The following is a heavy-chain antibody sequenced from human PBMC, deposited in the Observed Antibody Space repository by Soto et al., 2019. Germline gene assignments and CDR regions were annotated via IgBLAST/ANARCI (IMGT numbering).Heavy chain of an antibody. V-gene: IGHV1-3*01. CDR1: GYTFTIYA. Sequence: SVKVSCKASGYTFTIYAMHCLRQAPGQRLEWMGWINAGNGNTKYSQKFQGRVTITRDTSASTAYMELSSLRSEDTAVYYCAREGDSSGWTGYYFDYWGQGTLVTVSS. J-gene: IGHJ4*02. D-gene: IGHD6-19*01. CDR3: AREGDSSGWTGYYFDY. CDR2: INAGNGNT.